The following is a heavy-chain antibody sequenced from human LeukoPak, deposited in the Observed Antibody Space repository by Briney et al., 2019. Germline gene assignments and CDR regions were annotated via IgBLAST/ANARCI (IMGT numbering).Heavy chain of an antibody. V-gene: IGHV3-7*01. D-gene: IGHD3-22*01. Sequence: GGSLRLSCAASGFTFSSYWMSWVRQAPGKGLEWVANIKQDGSEKYYVDSVKGRFTISRDNAKNSLYLRMNSLRAEDTAVYYCARRYYDSSGYFDYWGQGTLVTVSS. CDR3: ARRYYDSSGYFDY. J-gene: IGHJ4*02. CDR1: GFTFSSYW. CDR2: IKQDGSEK.